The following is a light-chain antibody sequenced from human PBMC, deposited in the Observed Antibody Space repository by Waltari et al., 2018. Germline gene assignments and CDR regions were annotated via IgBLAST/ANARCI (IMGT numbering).Light chain of an antibody. V-gene: IGLV2-8*01. CDR2: EVN. CDR3: TSYAGIHNWV. Sequence: QSALTQPPSASGSPGQSVTISCTGTSSDVGGYNYVSWYQHHPAKAPKLMISEVNKRPSGVPDRFSGSKSGNTASLTVSGLQADDEADYYCTSYAGIHNWVFGGGTKLTVL. J-gene: IGLJ2*01. CDR1: SSDVGGYNY.